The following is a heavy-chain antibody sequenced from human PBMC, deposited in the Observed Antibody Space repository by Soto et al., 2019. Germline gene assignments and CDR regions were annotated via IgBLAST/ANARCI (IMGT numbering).Heavy chain of an antibody. V-gene: IGHV4-59*11. J-gene: IGHJ6*02. Sequence: SETLSLTCTVSGGSISNHYWSWIRQPPGKGLEWIGYIYYSGSTNYNSSLKSRVTISVDTSKNQFSLKLSSVTAADTAVYYCSRGGWSMDVWSQGTTVTVSS. CDR2: IYYSGST. CDR3: SRGGWSMDV. CDR1: GGSISNHY. D-gene: IGHD2-15*01.